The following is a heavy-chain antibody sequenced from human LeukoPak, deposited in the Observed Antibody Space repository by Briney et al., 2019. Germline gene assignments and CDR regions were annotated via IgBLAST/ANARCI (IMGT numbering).Heavy chain of an antibody. D-gene: IGHD3-3*01. V-gene: IGHV3-7*01. CDR2: IKQDGSEK. Sequence: PGGSLRLSCAASGFTFGSYWMSWVRQAPGKGLEWVANIKQDGSEKYYVDSVKGRFTISRDNAKNSLYLQMNSLRAEDTAVYYCARDRTTWGWSGYISDNYYYYYGMDVWGQGTTVTVSS. CDR1: GFTFGSYW. J-gene: IGHJ6*02. CDR3: ARDRTTWGWSGYISDNYYYYYGMDV.